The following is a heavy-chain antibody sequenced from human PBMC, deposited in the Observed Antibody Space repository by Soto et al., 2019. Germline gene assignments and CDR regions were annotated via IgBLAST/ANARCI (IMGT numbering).Heavy chain of an antibody. CDR3: ARIPYYDFWSGYYDPLDY. CDR1: GFSLSNARMG. J-gene: IGHJ4*02. CDR2: IFSNDEK. V-gene: IGHV2-26*01. D-gene: IGHD3-3*01. Sequence: SGPTLVNPTETLTLTCTVSGFSLSNARMGVSWTRQPPGKALEWLAHIFSNDEKSYSTSLKSRLTISKDTSKSQVVLTMTNMDPVDTATYYCARIPYYDFWSGYYDPLDYWGQGTLVTVSS.